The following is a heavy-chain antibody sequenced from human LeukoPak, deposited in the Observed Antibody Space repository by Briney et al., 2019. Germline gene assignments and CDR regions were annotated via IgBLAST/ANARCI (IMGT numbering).Heavy chain of an antibody. V-gene: IGHV1-8*01. D-gene: IGHD3-10*01. Sequence: ASVKVSCKASGYTFTTYDINWVRQATEQGLEWMGWMNPNSGNTGYAQNFQGRLTMTRNTSISTAYMELSSLTSEDTAVYYCARGGIMVRGISLLYGMDGWGQGTTVTVSS. J-gene: IGHJ6*02. CDR1: GYTFTTYD. CDR2: MNPNSGNT. CDR3: ARGGIMVRGISLLYGMDG.